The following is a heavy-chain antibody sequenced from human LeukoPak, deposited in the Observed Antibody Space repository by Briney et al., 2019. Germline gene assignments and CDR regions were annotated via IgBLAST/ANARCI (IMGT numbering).Heavy chain of an antibody. CDR2: IYSGGST. Sequence: PAGGSLRLSCAASGFTVSSNYMSWVRQAPGKGLEWVSVIYSGGSTYYADSVKGRFTISRHNSKNTLYLQMNSLRAEDTAVYYWRRAIFGRGYSTNGVCYTLDYWGQGTLVTVSS. CDR3: RRAIFGRGYSTNGVCYTLDY. CDR1: GFTVSSNY. J-gene: IGHJ4*02. V-gene: IGHV3-53*04. D-gene: IGHD2-8*01.